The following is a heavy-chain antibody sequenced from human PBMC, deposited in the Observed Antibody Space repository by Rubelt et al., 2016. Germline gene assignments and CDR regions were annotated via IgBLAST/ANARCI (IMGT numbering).Heavy chain of an antibody. CDR1: GFTFSSYS. V-gene: IGHV3-48*04. Sequence: EVQLVESGGGLVQPGGSLRLSCAASGFTFSSYSMNWVRQAPGKGLEWVSYISSSSRTIFYADSVKGRFTISRDNAKNSLYLQMNSLRAEDTAVYYCASVSGSYLYLDYWGQGTLVSVSS. CDR2: ISSSSRTI. D-gene: IGHD1-26*01. CDR3: ASVSGSYLYLDY. J-gene: IGHJ4*02.